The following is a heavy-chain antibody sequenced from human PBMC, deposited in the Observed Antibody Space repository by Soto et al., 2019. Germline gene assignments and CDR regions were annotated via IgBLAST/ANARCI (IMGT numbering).Heavy chain of an antibody. CDR3: ARFGGPDLSHNWFDA. J-gene: IGHJ5*02. D-gene: IGHD3-16*01. CDR1: GYDFFGYW. V-gene: IGHV5-51*01. CDR2: IYPDDSKI. Sequence: PGESLKISCQGSGYDFFGYWIGRVRLMPGRGLEWMGIIYPDDSKIIYSPSFRGQVTLSADKSLSTAYLQWDNLKASDSAIYYCARFGGPDLSHNWFDAWGQGPQVTVS.